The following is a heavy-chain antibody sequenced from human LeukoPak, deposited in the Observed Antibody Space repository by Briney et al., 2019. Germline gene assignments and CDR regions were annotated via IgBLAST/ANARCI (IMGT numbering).Heavy chain of an antibody. J-gene: IGHJ3*02. CDR3: AKDRYSSGWGAAFDI. D-gene: IGHD6-19*01. V-gene: IGHV3-30*18. Sequence: PGTSLRLSCGASGFXFSDSGMHWVRQAPGKGLEWTALISYDGSNKYYADSVKGRFTISRSNSKNILYLQMNSLRPEDTAVYYCAKDRYSSGWGAAFDIWGQGTMVTVSS. CDR2: ISYDGSNK. CDR1: GFXFSDSG.